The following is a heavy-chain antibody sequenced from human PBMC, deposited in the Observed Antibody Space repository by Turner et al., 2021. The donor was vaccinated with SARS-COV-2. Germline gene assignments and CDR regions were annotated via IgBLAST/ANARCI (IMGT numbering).Heavy chain of an antibody. CDR2: VYYRGDT. V-gene: IGHV4-39*01. CDR3: ARQDYDFWSGYPNWLDP. Sequence: QLQLQESGPGLLKPSETLSLTCTVSGDSISGSNYYWGWIRQPPGKGLGWIGCVYYRGDTYYNPSLESRVTISADTSKNQFSLKLISVTAADTAMYFCARQDYDFWSGYPNWLDPWGQGTLVIVSS. J-gene: IGHJ5*02. D-gene: IGHD3-3*01. CDR1: GDSISGSNYY.